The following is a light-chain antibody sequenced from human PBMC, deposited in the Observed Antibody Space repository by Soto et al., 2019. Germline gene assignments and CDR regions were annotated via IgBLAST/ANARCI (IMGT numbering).Light chain of an antibody. V-gene: IGKV1-39*01. CDR1: QSVSSY. Sequence: DIQMTQSPSSLSASVGDRVTITCRASQSVSSYLNWYQQKPGKAPKLLIYAASSLQSGVPSRFSGSGSATDFTLTISSLQPEDFATYYCQQSYSTPYTFGQGNKLEIK. CDR2: AAS. J-gene: IGKJ2*01. CDR3: QQSYSTPYT.